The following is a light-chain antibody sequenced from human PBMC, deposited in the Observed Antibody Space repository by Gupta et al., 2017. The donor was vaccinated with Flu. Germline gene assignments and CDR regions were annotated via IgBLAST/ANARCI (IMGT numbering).Light chain of an antibody. Sequence: TLSASVGDRVTITCRASQSIRDWLAWYQQKPGKAPNLLIYKASSLESGVPSRFSGSGSGTEFTLTISSLQPDDFATYYCQQYDTYSGHFGQG. V-gene: IGKV1-5*03. CDR2: KAS. J-gene: IGKJ2*01. CDR1: QSIRDW. CDR3: QQYDTYSGH.